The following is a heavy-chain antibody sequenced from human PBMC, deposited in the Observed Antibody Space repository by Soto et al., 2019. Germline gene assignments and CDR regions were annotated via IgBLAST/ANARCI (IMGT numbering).Heavy chain of an antibody. V-gene: IGHV1-69*06. CDR3: ASPYTSSFAFDI. Sequence: QVQLVQSGAEVKKPGSSVKVSCKASGGTLSIYGSSWARQAPGQGLEWMGGTIPIFGTPNYAQKFQGRVTITADKSTSTAYMELSSLRSEDTAVYYCASPYTSSFAFDIWGQGTVVTVSS. CDR1: GGTLSIYG. CDR2: TIPIFGTP. J-gene: IGHJ3*02. D-gene: IGHD6-6*01.